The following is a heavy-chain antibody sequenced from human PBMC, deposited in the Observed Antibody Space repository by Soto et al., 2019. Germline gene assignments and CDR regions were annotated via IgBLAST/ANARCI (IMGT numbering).Heavy chain of an antibody. J-gene: IGHJ4*02. D-gene: IGHD3-3*01. V-gene: IGHV4-39*01. CDR1: GGSISSSSYY. Sequence: QLQLQESGPGLVKPSETLSLTCTVSGGSISSSSYYWGWIRQPPGKGLEWIGSIYYSGSTYYNPSLKSRVTISVDTSKNQFSLKLSSVTAADTAVYYCAGTYYDFWSGPPARFDYWGQGTLVTVSS. CDR3: AGTYYDFWSGPPARFDY. CDR2: IYYSGST.